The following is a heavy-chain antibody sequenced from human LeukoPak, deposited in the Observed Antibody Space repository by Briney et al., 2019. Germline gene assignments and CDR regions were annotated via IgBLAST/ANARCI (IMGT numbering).Heavy chain of an antibody. Sequence: SETLSLTCTVSGGSISSSSYYWGWIRQPPGKGLEWIVSIYYSGSTYYNPSLKSRVTISVDTSKNQFSLKLSSVTAADTAVYYCARQPPGIAAADMYYFDYWGQGTLVTVSS. CDR1: GGSISSSSYY. CDR2: IYYSGST. CDR3: ARQPPGIAAADMYYFDY. D-gene: IGHD6-13*01. J-gene: IGHJ4*02. V-gene: IGHV4-39*01.